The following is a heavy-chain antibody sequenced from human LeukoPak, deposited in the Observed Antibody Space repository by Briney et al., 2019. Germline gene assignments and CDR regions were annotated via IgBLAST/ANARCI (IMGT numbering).Heavy chain of an antibody. CDR2: ISAYNGNT. J-gene: IGHJ4*02. V-gene: IGHV1-18*01. CDR1: GYTFTSYG. Sequence: ASVKVSCKASGYTFTSYGISWVRQAPGQGLEWMGWISAYNGNTNYAQKFPGRVTITADESTSTAYMELSSLRSEDTAVYYCARDGTNYYDSGGYYYVNFDYWGQGTLVTVSS. CDR3: ARDGTNYYDSGGYYYVNFDY. D-gene: IGHD3-22*01.